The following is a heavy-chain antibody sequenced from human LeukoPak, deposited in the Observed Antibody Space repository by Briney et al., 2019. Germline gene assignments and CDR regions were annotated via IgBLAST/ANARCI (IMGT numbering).Heavy chain of an antibody. CDR2: INPTGGST. Sequence: ASVKVSCKASGYTFTGYYMHWVRQAPGQGLEWMGIINPTGGSTSHAQKFQGRVTMTGDTSTSTVYMELSSLRSEDTAVYYCARKGSSSCFDYWGQGTLVTVSS. J-gene: IGHJ4*02. CDR1: GYTFTGYY. CDR3: ARKGSSSCFDY. D-gene: IGHD6-6*01. V-gene: IGHV1-46*01.